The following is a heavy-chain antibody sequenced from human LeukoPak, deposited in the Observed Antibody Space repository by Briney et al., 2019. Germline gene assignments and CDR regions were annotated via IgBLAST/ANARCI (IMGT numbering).Heavy chain of an antibody. Sequence: ASVNVSCKASGYTFTSYGISWVRQAPGQGLEWMGWISAYNGNTDYAQKLQGRVTMTTDTSTSTAYMELRSLRSDDTAVYYCARVRSLLWFGELFYWGQGTLVTVSS. CDR2: ISAYNGNT. V-gene: IGHV1-18*01. CDR3: ARVRSLLWFGELFY. J-gene: IGHJ4*02. CDR1: GYTFTSYG. D-gene: IGHD3-10*01.